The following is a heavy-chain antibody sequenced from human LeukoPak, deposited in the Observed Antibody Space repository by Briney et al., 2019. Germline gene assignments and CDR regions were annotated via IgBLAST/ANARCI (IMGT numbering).Heavy chain of an antibody. CDR1: GYTLTELS. D-gene: IGHD1-26*01. Sequence: ASVKVSCKVSGYTLTELSMHWVRQAPGKGLEGMGGFDPEDGETIYAQKFQGRVTMTEDTSTSTAYMELRSLRSDDTAVYYCARSGSGSYYYYYMDVWGKGTTVTVSS. CDR3: ARSGSGSYYYYYMDV. CDR2: FDPEDGET. V-gene: IGHV1-24*01. J-gene: IGHJ6*03.